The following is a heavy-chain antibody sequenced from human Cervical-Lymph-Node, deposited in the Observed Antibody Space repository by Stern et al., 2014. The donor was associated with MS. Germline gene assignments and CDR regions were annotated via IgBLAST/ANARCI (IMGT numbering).Heavy chain of an antibody. CDR2: IIPIFGTA. V-gene: IGHV1-69*01. CDR1: GGTFSSYA. CDR3: AREFECGGDCPSPMDV. Sequence: VQLLESGAEVKKPGSSVKVSCKASGGTFSSYAISWVRQAPGQGLEWMGGIIPIFGTANSAHHFQGRVTITADESTSTAYMELSSLRSEDTAVYYCAREFECGGDCPSPMDVWGQGTTVTVSS. J-gene: IGHJ6*02. D-gene: IGHD2-21*02.